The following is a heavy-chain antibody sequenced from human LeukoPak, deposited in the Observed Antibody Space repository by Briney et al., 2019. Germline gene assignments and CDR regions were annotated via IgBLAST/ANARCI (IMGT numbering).Heavy chain of an antibody. V-gene: IGHV1-69*01. J-gene: IGHJ4*02. CDR2: IIPIFGTA. Sequence: SVKVSCKASGGTFSSYAISWVRQAPGQGLEWMGGIIPIFGTANYAQKFQGRVTITADESTSTAYMELSSLRSEDAAVYYCARGEYYYDSSGYYRSDYFDYWGQGTLVTVSS. CDR1: GGTFSSYA. D-gene: IGHD3-22*01. CDR3: ARGEYYYDSSGYYRSDYFDY.